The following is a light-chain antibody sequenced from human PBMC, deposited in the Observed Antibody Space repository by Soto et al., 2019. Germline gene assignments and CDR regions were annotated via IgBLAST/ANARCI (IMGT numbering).Light chain of an antibody. CDR1: QSVGSSY. CDR2: GAS. J-gene: IGKJ1*01. CDR3: QQYGSSPTWT. V-gene: IGKV3-20*01. Sequence: EIVLTQSPATLSVSPGERATLSCRASQSVGSSYLAWYQQKPGQAPRLLIYGASTRATGIPDRFSGSGSGTDFTLTISRLEPEDSAVYYCQQYGSSPTWTFGQGTKVDIK.